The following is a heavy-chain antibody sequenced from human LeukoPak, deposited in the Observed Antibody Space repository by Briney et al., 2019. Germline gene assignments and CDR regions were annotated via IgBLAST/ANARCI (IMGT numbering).Heavy chain of an antibody. CDR1: GFTFSSYA. CDR3: ARESYRFGEFYFDY. Sequence: PGGSLRLSCAASGFTFSSYAMHWVRQAPGKGLEWVAVISYDGSNKYYADSVKGRSTISRDNSKNTLYLQMNSLRAEDTAVYYCARESYRFGEFYFDYWGQGTLVTVSS. J-gene: IGHJ4*02. D-gene: IGHD3-10*01. CDR2: ISYDGSNK. V-gene: IGHV3-30*04.